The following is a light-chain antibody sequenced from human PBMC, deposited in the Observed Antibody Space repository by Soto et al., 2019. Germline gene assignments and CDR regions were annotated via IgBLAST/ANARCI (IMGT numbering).Light chain of an antibody. CDR2: GAS. V-gene: IGKV3-20*01. CDR3: QQYGSSPEIS. Sequence: DIVLTQSPGTLSLSPGERATLSSRASQTISDNYLAWYQQKPGQSPRLLISGASIRAPGVPDRFSGSGSETDFTLTISRLEPEDFGFYYCQQYGSSPEISFGPGTKVDIK. J-gene: IGKJ3*01. CDR1: QTISDNY.